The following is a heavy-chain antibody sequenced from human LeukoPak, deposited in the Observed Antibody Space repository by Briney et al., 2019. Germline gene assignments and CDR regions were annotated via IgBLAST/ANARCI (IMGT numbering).Heavy chain of an antibody. CDR1: GGSVNSGSYY. Sequence: SSETLSLTCTVSGGSVNSGSYYWSWIRQPPGKGLEWIGYIYYSGSTNYNPSLKSRVTISVDTSKNQFSLKLSSVTAADTAVYYCARVGATYDAFDIWGQGTMVTVSS. D-gene: IGHD1-26*01. CDR2: IYYSGST. J-gene: IGHJ3*02. V-gene: IGHV4-61*01. CDR3: ARVGATYDAFDI.